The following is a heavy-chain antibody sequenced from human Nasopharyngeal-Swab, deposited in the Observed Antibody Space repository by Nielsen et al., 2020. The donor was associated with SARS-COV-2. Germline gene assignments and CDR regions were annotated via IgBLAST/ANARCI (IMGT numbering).Heavy chain of an antibody. CDR3: TRCGGGCYSGRDY. V-gene: IGHV3-73*01. D-gene: IGHD2-21*02. CDR1: GFTFSDSA. CDR2: IRSKGNNYAT. J-gene: IGHJ4*02. Sequence: GESLTISCAASGFTFSDSAIHWVRQASGKGLEWVGRIRSKGNNYATAYAASVKGRFIIFRDDPTNTPYLQMNSLKTEDTAVYYCTRCGGGCYSGRDYWGQGTLVTVSS.